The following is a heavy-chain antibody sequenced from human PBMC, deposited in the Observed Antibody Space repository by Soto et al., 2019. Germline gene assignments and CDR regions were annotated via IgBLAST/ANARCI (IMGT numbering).Heavy chain of an antibody. D-gene: IGHD1-7*01. CDR2: TKSKTDGGST. CDR1: GFNFCNAP. V-gene: IGHV3-15*01. J-gene: IGHJ4*02. CDR3: TTDRVNWNYRIIPHAHELDY. Sequence: GGSLRLSCPASGFNFCNAPMRYDRQEPGKGLEWDGWTKSKTDGGSTDYSAPVKGRFTVSRDYSKNTVYLQMNSLTTEDTAVYYCTTDRVNWNYRIIPHAHELDYLGQGNLVTVSS.